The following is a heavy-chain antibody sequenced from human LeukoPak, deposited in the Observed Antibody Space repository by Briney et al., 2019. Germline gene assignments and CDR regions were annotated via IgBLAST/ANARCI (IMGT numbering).Heavy chain of an antibody. CDR2: INHTGSI. V-gene: IGHV4-39*07. J-gene: IGHJ4*02. Sequence: SETLSLTCTVSGGSLSSSIYYWSWIRQSPGRGLEWIGEINHTGSIFYNPSLKSRVTILVDTSKNQFSLSLSSVTAADTALYYCASLRGVRPSVYWGQGTLVTVSS. D-gene: IGHD1-1*01. CDR1: GGSLSSSIYY. CDR3: ASLRGVRPSVY.